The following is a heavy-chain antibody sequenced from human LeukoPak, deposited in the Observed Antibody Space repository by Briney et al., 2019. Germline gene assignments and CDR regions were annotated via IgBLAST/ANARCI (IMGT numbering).Heavy chain of an antibody. CDR3: ALSSSPCCFDY. D-gene: IGHD6-6*01. Sequence: GGSLRLSCAASGFTFSSYAMSWVRQAPGKGLKWVSAISGSGGSTYYADSVKGRFTISRDNSKNTLYLQMNSLRAEDTAVYYCALSSSPCCFDYWGQGTLVTVSS. J-gene: IGHJ4*02. V-gene: IGHV3-23*01. CDR1: GFTFSSYA. CDR2: ISGSGGST.